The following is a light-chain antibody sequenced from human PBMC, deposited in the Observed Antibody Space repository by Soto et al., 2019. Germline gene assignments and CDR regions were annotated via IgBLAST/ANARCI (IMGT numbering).Light chain of an antibody. CDR1: QSVSSSC. Sequence: IVFTQTPGTLSLNPGERATLSCRASQSVSSSCLAWYQQKPGQAPRLLIYGASSRATGIPDRFSGSGSGTDFTLTISRLEPEDFAVYYCHQYGSSAWTFGQGTKADI. CDR3: HQYGSSAWT. V-gene: IGKV3-20*01. CDR2: GAS. J-gene: IGKJ1*01.